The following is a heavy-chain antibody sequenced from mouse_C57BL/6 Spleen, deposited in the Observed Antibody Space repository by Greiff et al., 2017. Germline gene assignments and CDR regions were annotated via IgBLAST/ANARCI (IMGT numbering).Heavy chain of an antibody. CDR1: GYTFTDYN. J-gene: IGHJ3*01. V-gene: IGHV1-18*01. CDR3: ARKEVSWFAY. CDR2: INPNNGGT. Sequence: EVKLQQSGPELVKPGASVKIPCKASGYTFTDYNMDWVKQSHGKSLEWSGDINPNNGGTIYNQKFKGKATLTVDQSSSTAYMELRSLTSEDTAVYYCARKEVSWFAYWGQGTLVTVSA.